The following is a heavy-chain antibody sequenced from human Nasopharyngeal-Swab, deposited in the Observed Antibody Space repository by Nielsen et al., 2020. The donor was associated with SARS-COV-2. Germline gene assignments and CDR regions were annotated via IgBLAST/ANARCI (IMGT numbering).Heavy chain of an antibody. J-gene: IGHJ4*02. Sequence: ASVKVSCKTSGYTFTNHYIHWVRQAPGQGLEWVGCINPYSGDTKYEQKFQGRVTVTRDTSRSTAYIELSRLRSDDTAVYYCARDYYDNYDSDYWGQGTLVTVSS. CDR2: INPYSGDT. V-gene: IGHV1-2*02. CDR3: ARDYYDNYDSDY. D-gene: IGHD3-22*01. CDR1: GYTFTNHY.